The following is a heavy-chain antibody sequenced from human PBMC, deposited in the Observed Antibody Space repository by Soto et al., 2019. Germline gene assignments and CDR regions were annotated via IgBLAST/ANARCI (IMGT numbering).Heavy chain of an antibody. D-gene: IGHD6-19*01. CDR1: GLSITDSEMG. CDR3: ARRHQAVAVSPWFDP. V-gene: IGHV2-26*01. CDR2: IDSSGEK. Sequence: QVTLKESGPVLVKPTETLTLRCTVSGLSITDSEMGVSWIRQPPGQPLEWLAHIDSSGEKSYRTFLKSRLAISKDTSKSQIVLTMTIMDPADTATYYCARRHQAVAVSPWFDPWGQGIPVTVSS. J-gene: IGHJ5*02.